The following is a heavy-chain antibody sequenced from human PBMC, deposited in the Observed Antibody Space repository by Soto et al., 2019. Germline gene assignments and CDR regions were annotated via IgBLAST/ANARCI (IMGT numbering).Heavy chain of an antibody. CDR2: ISGSGGNT. CDR1: GFSFDTYA. V-gene: IGHV3-23*01. D-gene: IGHD5-12*01. J-gene: IGHJ4*02. CDR3: AKLGMTTINRDY. Sequence: EAQLLESGGGLVQPGGSLRLSCAASGFSFDTYAMSWVRQAPGKGLEWVPSISGSGGNTYYADSVKGRFTISRDNSKNILYLQMTSLRAEDTALYYCAKLGMTTINRDYWGQGTQVTVSS.